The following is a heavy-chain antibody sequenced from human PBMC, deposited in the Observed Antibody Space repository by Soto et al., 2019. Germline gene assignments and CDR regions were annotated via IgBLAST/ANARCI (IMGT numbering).Heavy chain of an antibody. CDR3: TRDQAYSSAF. J-gene: IGHJ4*02. CDR2: VNSDGSIT. CDR1: GFDFSNAW. V-gene: IGHV3-74*01. D-gene: IGHD3-16*01. Sequence: EVQLVESGGGLVQPGGSLRLSCAASGFDFSNAWMHWVRQAPGKGLVWVSHVNSDGSITTYADSVKDRFTISRDNAKHTVYLQMNSLRVEDTAVYYCTRDQAYSSAFWGQGTLVTVSS.